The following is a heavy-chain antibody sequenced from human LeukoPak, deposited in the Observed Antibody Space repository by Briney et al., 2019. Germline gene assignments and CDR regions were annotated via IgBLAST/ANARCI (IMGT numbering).Heavy chain of an antibody. J-gene: IGHJ5*02. V-gene: IGHV1-58*02. CDR2: IVVGSGNT. CDR1: GFTFTSSA. D-gene: IGHD6-13*01. Sequence: GTSVKVSCKASGFTFTSSAMQWVRQARGQRLEWIGWIVVGSGNTSYAQKFRERVTITRDMSTSTAYMELSSLRSEDTAVYYCAADRQYSSSWYGWFDPWGQGTLVTVSS. CDR3: AADRQYSSSWYGWFDP.